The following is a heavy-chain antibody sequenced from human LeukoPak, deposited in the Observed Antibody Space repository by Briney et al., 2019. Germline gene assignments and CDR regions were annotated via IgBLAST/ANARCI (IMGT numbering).Heavy chain of an antibody. D-gene: IGHD2-21*02. J-gene: IGHJ4*02. V-gene: IGHV3-30*03. CDR2: ISYDGSDK. Sequence: GGTLRLSCAASGFTFSSYGMHWVRQAPGKGLEWVAVISYDGSDKNYADSVKGRFTISRDNSKNTLYLQMNSLRAEDTAVYYCARDLDVVVTAADDYWGQGTLVTVSS. CDR3: ARDLDVVVTAADDY. CDR1: GFTFSSYG.